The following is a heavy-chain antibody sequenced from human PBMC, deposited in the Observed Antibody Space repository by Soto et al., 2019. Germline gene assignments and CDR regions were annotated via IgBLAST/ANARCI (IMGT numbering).Heavy chain of an antibody. CDR2: IYYSGST. CDR3: ARDLQGALDY. J-gene: IGHJ4*02. D-gene: IGHD3-16*01. Sequence: LSLTCTVSGGSISSYYWSWIRQPPGKGLEWIGYIYYSGSTNYNPSLKSRVTISVDTSKNQFSLKLSSVTAADTAVYYCARDLQGALDYWGQGTLVTVSS. CDR1: GGSISSYY. V-gene: IGHV4-59*01.